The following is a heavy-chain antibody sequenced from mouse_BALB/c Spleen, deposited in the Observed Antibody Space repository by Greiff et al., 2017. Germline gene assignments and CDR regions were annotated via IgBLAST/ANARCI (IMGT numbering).Heavy chain of an antibody. J-gene: IGHJ2*01. CDR2: ISSGGST. CDR3: ARRDGNYYFDY. CDR1: GFTFSSYA. D-gene: IGHD2-1*01. V-gene: IGHV5-6-5*01. Sequence: EVHLVESGGGLVKPGGSLKLSCAASGFTFSSYAMSWVRQTPEKRLEWVASISSGGSTYYPDSVKGRFTISRDNARNILYLQMSSLRSEDTAMYYCARRDGNYYFDYWGQGTTLTVSS.